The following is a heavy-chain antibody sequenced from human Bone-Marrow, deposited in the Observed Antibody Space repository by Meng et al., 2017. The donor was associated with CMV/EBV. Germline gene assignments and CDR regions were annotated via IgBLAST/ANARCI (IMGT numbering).Heavy chain of an antibody. CDR3: ARGQISYHLVYYFDH. V-gene: IGHV3-30-3*01. D-gene: IGHD2-2*01. CDR2: ISYDGSSK. Sequence: GESLKISCAASGFTFSSYTIHWVRQAPGKGLEWVAVISYDGSSKFYAGSVKGRSTISRDNSKNTLYLQVDSLRAEDTAVYYCARGQISYHLVYYFDHWGHGTLVTVSS. CDR1: GFTFSSYT. J-gene: IGHJ4*01.